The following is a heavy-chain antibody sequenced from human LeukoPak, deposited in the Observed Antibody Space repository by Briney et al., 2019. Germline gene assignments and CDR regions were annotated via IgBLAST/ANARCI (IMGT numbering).Heavy chain of an antibody. CDR1: GFTFITYK. D-gene: IGHD6-13*01. V-gene: IGHV3-21*05. J-gene: IGHJ4*02. CDR3: ARGEPGKIAPTVLDY. CDR2: ISSSSSYI. Sequence: VGALRLSCVASGFTFITYKMNSVRQAPGKGVGWVSYISSSSSYIYYASSVKGRFTISRDNAKNSLYLQMNSLRAEDTAVYYWARGEPGKIAPTVLDYWGQGTLVTVSS.